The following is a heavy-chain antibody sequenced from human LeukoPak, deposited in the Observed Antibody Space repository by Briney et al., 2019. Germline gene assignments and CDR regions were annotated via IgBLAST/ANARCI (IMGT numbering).Heavy chain of an antibody. J-gene: IGHJ4*02. CDR3: AGSFIVGPNGGAAFDY. D-gene: IGHD1-26*01. CDR1: GGSISTYY. CDR2: IYYSGST. V-gene: IGHV4-59*01. Sequence: SETLSLTCTVSGGSISTYYWNWIRQPPGKGLEWIGYIYYSGSTNYNPSLKSRVTISVDTSKNQFSLKLSSVTAADTAVYYCAGSFIVGPNGGAAFDYWGQGTLVTVSS.